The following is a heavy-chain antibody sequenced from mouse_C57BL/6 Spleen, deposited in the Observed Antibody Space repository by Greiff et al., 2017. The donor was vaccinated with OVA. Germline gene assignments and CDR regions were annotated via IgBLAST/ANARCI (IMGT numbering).Heavy chain of an antibody. CDR2: INPSNGGT. V-gene: IGHV1-53*01. Sequence: QVQLQQPGTELVKPGASVKLSCKASGYTFTSYWMHWVKQRPGQGLEWIGNINPSNGGTNSNEKFKSKATLTVDKSSSTAYMQLSSLTSEDSAVYYSARETTVVPFDYWGQGTTLTVSS. CDR1: GYTFTSYW. D-gene: IGHD1-1*01. CDR3: ARETTVVPFDY. J-gene: IGHJ2*01.